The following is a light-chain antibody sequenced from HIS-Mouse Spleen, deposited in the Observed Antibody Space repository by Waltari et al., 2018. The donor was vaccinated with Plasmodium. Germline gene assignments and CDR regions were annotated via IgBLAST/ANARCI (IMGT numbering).Light chain of an antibody. V-gene: IGKV1D-8*02. CDR2: AAS. CDR1: QGISSY. CDR3: QQYYSFPQT. J-gene: IGKJ1*01. Sequence: IWTPQSPSFFSASTGGSLPISCRVSQGISSYLAWYQQKPGKAPELLIYAASTLQSGVPSRFSGSGSGTDFTLTISCLQSEDFATYYCQQYYSFPQTFGQGTKVEIK.